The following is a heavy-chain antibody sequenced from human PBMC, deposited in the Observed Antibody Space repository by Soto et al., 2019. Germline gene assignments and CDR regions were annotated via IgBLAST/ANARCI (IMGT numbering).Heavy chain of an antibody. Sequence: SETLSLTCTVSGGSISSYYWSWIRQPPGKGLEWIGYIYYSGSTNYNPSLKSRVTISVDTSKNQFSLKLSSVTAADTAVYYCARSRYYDILTGPYYFDYWGQGTLVTVSS. CDR2: IYYSGST. CDR3: ARSRYYDILTGPYYFDY. J-gene: IGHJ4*02. D-gene: IGHD3-9*01. CDR1: GGSISSYY. V-gene: IGHV4-59*01.